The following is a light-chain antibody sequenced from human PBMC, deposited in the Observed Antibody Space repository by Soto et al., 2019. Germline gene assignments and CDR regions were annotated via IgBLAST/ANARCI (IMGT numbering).Light chain of an antibody. J-gene: IGLJ3*02. CDR2: EVN. CDR1: NSDVGAYNY. CDR3: CSYTSNNTWV. V-gene: IGLV2-14*01. Sequence: QSALTQPASVSGSPGQSITISCTGSNSDVGAYNYVSWYQQHPGKAPKLMIYEVNDRPSGVSNRFSGSKSGNTASLTISGLQAEDEAEYYCCSYTSNNTWVFGGGTKVTVL.